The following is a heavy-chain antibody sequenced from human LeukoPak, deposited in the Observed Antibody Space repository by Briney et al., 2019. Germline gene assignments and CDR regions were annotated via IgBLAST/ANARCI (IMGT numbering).Heavy chain of an antibody. J-gene: IGHJ5*02. CDR3: ARVNLRGSQYNWFDP. CDR1: GGTLNTHI. CDR2: ITPIIDSS. D-gene: IGHD1-26*01. V-gene: IGHV1-69*08. Sequence: EASVKVSCKASGGTLNTHIFTWVRQAPGQGLEWMGKITPIIDSSKYAQKFQGRLTITADKSIGTVYMELSSLRSEDTAVYYCARVNLRGSQYNWFDPWGQGTLVTVSS.